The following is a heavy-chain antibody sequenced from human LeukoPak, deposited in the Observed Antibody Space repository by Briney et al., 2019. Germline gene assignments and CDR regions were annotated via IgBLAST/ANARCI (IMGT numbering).Heavy chain of an antibody. CDR2: IYYSGST. Sequence: PSETLSLTCTVSGGSTSGYYWSWIRQPPGKGLEWIGYIYYSGSTNCNPSLKSRVTISVDTSKNQFSLKLRSVTAADTAVYYCARAPSLTWAAFDIWGQGTMVTVSS. V-gene: IGHV4-59*01. CDR1: GGSTSGYY. J-gene: IGHJ3*02. D-gene: IGHD2-21*02. CDR3: ARAPSLTWAAFDI.